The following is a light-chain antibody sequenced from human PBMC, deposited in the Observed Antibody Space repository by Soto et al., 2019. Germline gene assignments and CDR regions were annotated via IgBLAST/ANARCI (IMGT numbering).Light chain of an antibody. CDR1: SSDVGGYNY. CDR3: CSFAGGQHLV. CDR2: EVS. V-gene: IGLV2-8*01. Sequence: QSALTQPPSASGSPGQSVTLSCTGTSSDVGGYNYVSWYQRHPGKAPKLIIYEVSQRPSGVPDRFSGSKSGNTASLTVSGLQPEDEADYYCCSFAGGQHLVFGGGTKLTVL. J-gene: IGLJ3*02.